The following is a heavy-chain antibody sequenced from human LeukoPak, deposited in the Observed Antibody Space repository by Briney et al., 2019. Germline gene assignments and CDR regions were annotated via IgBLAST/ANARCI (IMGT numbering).Heavy chain of an antibody. CDR3: ARVQVVAATAAEYFQH. Sequence: SETLSLTCAVSGGSISSSNWWSWVRQPPGKGLEWIGEIYHSGSTNYNPSLKSRVTISVDKSKNQFSLKLSSVTAADTAVYYCARVQVVAATAAEYFQHWGQGTLVTVSS. CDR1: GGSISSSNW. V-gene: IGHV4-4*02. CDR2: IYHSGST. J-gene: IGHJ1*01. D-gene: IGHD2-15*01.